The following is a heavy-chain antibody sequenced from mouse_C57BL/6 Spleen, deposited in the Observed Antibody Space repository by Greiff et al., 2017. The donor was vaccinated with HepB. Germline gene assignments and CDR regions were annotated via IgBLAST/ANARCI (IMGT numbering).Heavy chain of an antibody. Sequence: QVQLQQSGAELVRPGTSVKVSCKASGYAFTNYLIEWVKQRPGQGLEWIGVINPGSGGTNYNEKFKGKATLTADKSSSTAYMQLSSLTSEDSAVDFCARGDGYGDFDYWGQGTTLTVSS. V-gene: IGHV1-54*01. CDR1: GYAFTNYL. CDR2: INPGSGGT. J-gene: IGHJ2*01. D-gene: IGHD2-2*01. CDR3: ARGDGYGDFDY.